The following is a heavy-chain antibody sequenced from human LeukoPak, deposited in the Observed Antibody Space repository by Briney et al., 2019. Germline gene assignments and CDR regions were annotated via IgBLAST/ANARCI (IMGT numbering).Heavy chain of an antibody. CDR3: TRALYGGNSNFNY. CDR2: ISSSGSTI. V-gene: IGHV3-11*04. D-gene: IGHD4-23*01. J-gene: IGHJ4*02. CDR1: GFTFSDYY. Sequence: GGSLRLSCAASGFTFSDYYMSWIRQAPGKGLEWISYISSSGSTIYYADSVKGRFTISRDNAKNSLFLQMNSLRAEDTAVYYCTRALYGGNSNFNYWVQGTLVTVSS.